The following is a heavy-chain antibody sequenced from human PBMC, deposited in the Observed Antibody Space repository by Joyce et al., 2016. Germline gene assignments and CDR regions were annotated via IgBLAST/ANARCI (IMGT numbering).Heavy chain of an antibody. Sequence: EVQLVESGGGLIQPGGSLRLSCAASEFNVNSNYLSWVRQAPGKGMGWVSVIYGSGTTSYADSVKGRFTISRDSSKNTVYLLLNSLRADDAAVYYCATAASGNYPPFDYWGQGTLVTVSS. D-gene: IGHD1-26*01. CDR3: ATAASGNYPPFDY. CDR1: EFNVNSNY. J-gene: IGHJ4*02. V-gene: IGHV3-53*01. CDR2: IYGSGTT.